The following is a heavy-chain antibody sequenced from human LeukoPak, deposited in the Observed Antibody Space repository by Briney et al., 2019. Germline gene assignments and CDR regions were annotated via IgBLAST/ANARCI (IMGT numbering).Heavy chain of an antibody. J-gene: IGHJ4*02. D-gene: IGHD3-10*01. CDR2: IYTSGST. Sequence: GSLRLSCAASEFSVGSNYMTWIRQPPGKGLEWIGRIYTSGSTNYNPSLKSRVTMSVDTSKNQFSLKVSSVTAADTAVYYCASYYGSGSYYYFDYWGQGTLVTVSS. CDR1: EFSVGSNY. CDR3: ASYYGSGSYYYFDY. V-gene: IGHV4-59*10.